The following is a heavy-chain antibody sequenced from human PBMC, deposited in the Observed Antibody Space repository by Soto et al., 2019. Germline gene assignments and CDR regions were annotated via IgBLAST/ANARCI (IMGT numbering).Heavy chain of an antibody. V-gene: IGHV3-74*01. Sequence: EVQLVESGGGLVQPGGSLRLSCAASEFTFSSYWMHWVRQAPGKGLVWVSRINSDGSSTNYADSVRGRFTISRDNAKNTLYLQMNSLRAEDTAVYYCARDEGWVQGGYYYYGMDVWGHGTTVTVSS. CDR1: EFTFSSYW. D-gene: IGHD5-18*01. CDR2: INSDGSST. CDR3: ARDEGWVQGGYYYYGMDV. J-gene: IGHJ6*02.